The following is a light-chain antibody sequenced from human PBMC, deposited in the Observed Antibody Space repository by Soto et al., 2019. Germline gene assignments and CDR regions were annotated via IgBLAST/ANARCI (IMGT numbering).Light chain of an antibody. J-gene: IGKJ2*01. CDR1: QSVSRY. V-gene: IGKV3-11*01. Sequence: EIVLTQSPATLSLSPGEGATLSCRASQSVSRYLAWYQQKPGQAPRLLIYDASSRAIGTPARFIGSGSGTDFTLTISSLEPEDFAVYHCQQRSNWPPGYTFGQGTKLEIK. CDR2: DAS. CDR3: QQRSNWPPGYT.